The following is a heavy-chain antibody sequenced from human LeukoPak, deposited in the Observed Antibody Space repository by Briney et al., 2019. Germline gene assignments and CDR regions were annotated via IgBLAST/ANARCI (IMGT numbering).Heavy chain of an antibody. CDR2: IYYSGST. V-gene: IGHV4-39*07. CDR1: GGSISSSSYY. J-gene: IGHJ4*02. CDR3: ARVGATKDYPREAAIAFDY. Sequence: PSETLSLTCTVSGGSISSSSYYWGWIRQPPGKGLEWIGSIYYSGSTYYNPSLKSRVTISVDTSKNQFSLKLSSVTAADTAVYYCARVGATKDYPREAAIAFDYWGQGTLVTVSS. D-gene: IGHD1-26*01.